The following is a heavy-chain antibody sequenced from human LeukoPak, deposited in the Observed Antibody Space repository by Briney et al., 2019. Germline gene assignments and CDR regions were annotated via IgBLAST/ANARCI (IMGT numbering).Heavy chain of an antibody. CDR1: GFTFSNYG. Sequence: GGSLRLSCAASGFTFSNYGMHWVRQAPGKGLEWVAVIWYDGGKKYYVDSVKGRFTISRDNSKNTLYLQMSSLGAEDTAVYYCARDFYDVLTGYQYYFDYWGQGILVTVSS. CDR3: ARDFYDVLTGYQYYFDY. D-gene: IGHD3-9*01. CDR2: IWYDGGKK. V-gene: IGHV3-33*01. J-gene: IGHJ4*02.